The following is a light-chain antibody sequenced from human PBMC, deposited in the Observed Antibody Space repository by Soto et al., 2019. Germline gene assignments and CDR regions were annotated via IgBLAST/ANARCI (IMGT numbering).Light chain of an antibody. CDR3: QHSKT. Sequence: EIVLTQSPGTLSLSPGERATLSCRASQSVSSSYLAWYQQKPGKAPRLLIYGASSRATGIPDRFSGSGSGTDFTLTISRLEPEDFAVYYCQHSKTFGQGTKVEIK. J-gene: IGKJ1*01. CDR1: QSVSSSY. V-gene: IGKV3-20*01. CDR2: GAS.